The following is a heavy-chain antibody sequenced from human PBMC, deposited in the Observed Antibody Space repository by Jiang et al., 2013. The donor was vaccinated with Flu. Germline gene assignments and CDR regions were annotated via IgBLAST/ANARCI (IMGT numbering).Heavy chain of an antibody. Sequence: QTLSLTCAISGDSVSSNSAGWNWIRQSPSRGLEWLGRTYYRSKWYNDYAVSVKSRIIINPDTSKNQLSLQLNSVTPEDTAVYYCTRGSIFDYWGLGTLVTVSS. D-gene: IGHD2-2*01. V-gene: IGHV6-1*01. J-gene: IGHJ4*02. CDR2: TYYRSKWYN. CDR1: GDSVSSNSAG. CDR3: TRGSIFDY.